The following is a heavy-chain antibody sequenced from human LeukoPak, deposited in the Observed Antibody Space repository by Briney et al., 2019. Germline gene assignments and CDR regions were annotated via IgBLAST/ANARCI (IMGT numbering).Heavy chain of an antibody. CDR2: FDPEDGET. CDR1: GYTLTELS. CDR3: ATDISVGVATRIAFDI. V-gene: IGHV1-24*01. J-gene: IGHJ3*02. D-gene: IGHD1-26*01. Sequence: ASVTVSCKVSGYTLTELSMHWVRQAPGKGLEWMGGFDPEDGETIYAQKFQGRVTMTEDTSTDTAYMELSSLRSEDTAVYYCATDISVGVATRIAFDIWGQGTMVTVSS.